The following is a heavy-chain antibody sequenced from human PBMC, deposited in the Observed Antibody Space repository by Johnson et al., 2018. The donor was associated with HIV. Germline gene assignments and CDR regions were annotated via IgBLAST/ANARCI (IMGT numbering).Heavy chain of an antibody. D-gene: IGHD1-26*01. J-gene: IGHJ3*02. V-gene: IGHV3-20*04. CDR1: GFTFDDYG. CDR2: INWNGGST. CDR3: AREWELLGSAFDI. Sequence: VQLVESGGGVVRPGGSLRLSCAASGFTFDDYGMSWVRQGPGKGLEWVSDINWNGGSTDYADSVKGRFTISRDNSKNTLYLQMNSLRAEDTAVYYCAREWELLGSAFDIWGQGTMVTVSS.